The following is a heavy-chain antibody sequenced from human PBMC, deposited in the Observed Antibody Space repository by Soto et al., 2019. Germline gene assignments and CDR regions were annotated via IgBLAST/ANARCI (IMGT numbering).Heavy chain of an antibody. V-gene: IGHV3-23*01. J-gene: IGHJ6*02. D-gene: IGHD3-10*01. CDR1: GFTFSSYA. CDR2: ISGSGGST. CDR3: AKDGSGNYRVYGMDV. Sequence: GVLRLSCAASGFTFSSYAMSWVRQAPGKGLEWVSAISGSGGSTYYADSVKGRFTISRDNSKNTLYLQMNSLRAEDTAVYYCAKDGSGNYRVYGMDVWGQGTTVTVYS.